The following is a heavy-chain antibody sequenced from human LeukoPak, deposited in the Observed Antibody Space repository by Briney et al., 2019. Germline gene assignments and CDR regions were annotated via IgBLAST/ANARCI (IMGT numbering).Heavy chain of an antibody. Sequence: GGSLRLSCAASGFTFSSYAMSWVRQAPGKGLEWVSAICGSGGSTYYADSVKGRFTISGDNSKNTLYLQMNSLRAEDTAVYYCAKDGYSSSWNYGMDVWGQGTTVTVSS. CDR1: GFTFSSYA. D-gene: IGHD6-13*01. CDR3: AKDGYSSSWNYGMDV. CDR2: ICGSGGST. V-gene: IGHV3-23*01. J-gene: IGHJ6*02.